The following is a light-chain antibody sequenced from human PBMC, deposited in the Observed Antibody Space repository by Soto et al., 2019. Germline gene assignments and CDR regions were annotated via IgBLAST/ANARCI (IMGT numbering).Light chain of an antibody. V-gene: IGKV1-39*01. CDR3: QQSYTTPYT. J-gene: IGKJ2*01. CDR1: QSINTY. CDR2: AAS. Sequence: DIQMTQSPSSLSTSVGDRVTITCRASQSINTYLNWYQQRPGKAPNLLIYAASRLQTGVPSRFSGSGSGTDFTLTITSLQPEDFATYYCQQSYTTPYTFGQGTKLEIK.